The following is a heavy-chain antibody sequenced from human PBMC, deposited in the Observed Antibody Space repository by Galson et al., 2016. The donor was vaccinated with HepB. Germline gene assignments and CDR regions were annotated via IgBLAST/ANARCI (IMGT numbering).Heavy chain of an antibody. Sequence: SLRLSCAASGFTFRNYALSWVRQAPGKGLEWVSALSGSGGASYYADSVKGRFTISRDNSKNTLYLQMNSLRDEDTAVYYCAKDDLIAVGTFFDHWGQGTLVTVSS. J-gene: IGHJ4*02. CDR1: GFTFRNYA. V-gene: IGHV3-23*01. CDR3: AKDDLIAVGTFFDH. CDR2: LSGSGGAS. D-gene: IGHD6-19*01.